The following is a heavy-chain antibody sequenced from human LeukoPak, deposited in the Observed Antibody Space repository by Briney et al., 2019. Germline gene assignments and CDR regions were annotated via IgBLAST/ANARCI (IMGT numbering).Heavy chain of an antibody. Sequence: GGSLRLSCAASGFTFSSYAMSWVRQAPGKGLEWVSAISGSGGSTYYADSVKGRFTISRDNSKNTLYLQMNSLRAEDTAVYYCAKVLWGFNVYYFDYWGQGTLSPSPQ. CDR1: GFTFSSYA. CDR3: AKVLWGFNVYYFDY. J-gene: IGHJ4*02. V-gene: IGHV3-23*01. CDR2: ISGSGGST. D-gene: IGHD3-16*01.